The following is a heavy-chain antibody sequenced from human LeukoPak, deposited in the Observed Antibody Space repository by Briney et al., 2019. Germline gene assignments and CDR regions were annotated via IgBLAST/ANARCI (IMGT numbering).Heavy chain of an antibody. CDR2: ISSSSSYI. V-gene: IGHV3-21*01. Sequence: GGSLRLSCAASGFTFSSYSMNWVRQAPGKGLEWVSSISSSSSYIYYADSVKGRFTISRDNAKNSLYLQMNSLRAEDTAVYYCARAVELEPEAFDIWGQGTMVTVSS. CDR3: ARAVELEPEAFDI. J-gene: IGHJ3*02. D-gene: IGHD5-24*01. CDR1: GFTFSSYS.